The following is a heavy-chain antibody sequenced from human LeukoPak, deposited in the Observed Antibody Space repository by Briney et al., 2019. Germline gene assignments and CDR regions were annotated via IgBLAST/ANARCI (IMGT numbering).Heavy chain of an antibody. CDR2: ISAGSSTV. J-gene: IGHJ3*02. V-gene: IGHV3-48*04. CDR1: GFTFSTYS. D-gene: IGHD4-17*01. CDR3: ARSHYGDCVGGAFDI. Sequence: PGGSLRLSCAASGFTFSTYSMNWVRQAPGKGLEWVSYISAGSSTVYYADSVKGRFTISRDNAKNTLYLQMNSLRAEDTAVYYCARSHYGDCVGGAFDIWGQGTMVTVSS.